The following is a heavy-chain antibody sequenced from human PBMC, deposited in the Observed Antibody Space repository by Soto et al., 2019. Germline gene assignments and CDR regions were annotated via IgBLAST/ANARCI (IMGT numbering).Heavy chain of an antibody. CDR3: ARDRYSYYDFWSGSLPYYYYGMDV. V-gene: IGHV3-33*08. CDR1: GFTFSSYA. D-gene: IGHD3-3*01. Sequence: GGSLRLSCAASGFTFSSYAMHWVRQAPGKGLEWVAIIWYDGSNKYYADSVKGRFTISRDNAKNTLYLQMNSLRAEDTAVYYCARDRYSYYDFWSGSLPYYYYGMDVWGQGTTVTVSS. J-gene: IGHJ6*02. CDR2: IWYDGSNK.